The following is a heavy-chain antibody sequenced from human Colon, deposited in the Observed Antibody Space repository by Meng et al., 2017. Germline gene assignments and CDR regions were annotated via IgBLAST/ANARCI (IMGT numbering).Heavy chain of an antibody. J-gene: IGHJ6*02. CDR3: ARGLGGIVRATTFYYGMDV. D-gene: IGHD1-26*01. V-gene: IGHV1-69*13. Sequence: SVKVSCKASGGTFSSYAISWVRQAPGQGLEWMGGIIPIFGTANYAQKFQGRVTITADESTSTAYMELSSLRSEDTAVYYCARGLGGIVRATTFYYGMDVWGQGTMVTVSS. CDR2: IIPIFGTA. CDR1: GGTFSSYA.